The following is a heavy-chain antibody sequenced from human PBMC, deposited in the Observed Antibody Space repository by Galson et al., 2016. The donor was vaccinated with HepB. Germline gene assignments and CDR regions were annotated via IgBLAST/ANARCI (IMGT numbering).Heavy chain of an antibody. V-gene: IGHV3-33*01. CDR2: IFSDGSSE. CDR3: ARDNWGSDY. J-gene: IGHJ4*02. D-gene: IGHD7-27*01. Sequence: SLRLSCAASGFIFSSFGMHWVRQAPGKGLEWVAVIFSDGSSEYYADSVKGRFTTSRDNSKNILYLHMNSLRAEDTAVYYCARDNWGSDYWGQGTLVTVSS. CDR1: GFIFSSFG.